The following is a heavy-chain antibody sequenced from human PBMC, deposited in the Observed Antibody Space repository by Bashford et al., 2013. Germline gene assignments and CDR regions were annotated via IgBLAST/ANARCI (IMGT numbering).Heavy chain of an antibody. J-gene: IGHJ3*02. D-gene: IGHD3-9*01. Sequence: GGSLRLSCAASGFTFSSYGMSWIRQAPGRGLEWVSYSSGTNRHTNYADSVKGRFTISRDKAKNSLYLQMNSLRAEDTAVYYCAREWGLRSFVRGPGVFDIWGQGTMVTVSS. CDR2: SSGTNRHT. CDR1: GFTFSSYG. V-gene: IGHV3-11*06. CDR3: AREWGLRSFVRGPGVFDI.